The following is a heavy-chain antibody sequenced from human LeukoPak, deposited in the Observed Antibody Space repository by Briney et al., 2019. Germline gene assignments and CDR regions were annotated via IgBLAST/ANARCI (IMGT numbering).Heavy chain of an antibody. Sequence: SETLSLTCTVSGGSITTNYFYWNWIRQPAGKGLEWIGRIYASGSTNYNPSLESRVTLSVDTSKNQFSLKLSSVTAADTAVYYCARGPPPDFDYWGRGTLVTVSS. CDR3: ARGPPPDFDY. CDR2: IYASGST. V-gene: IGHV4-61*02. J-gene: IGHJ4*02. CDR1: GGSITTNYFY.